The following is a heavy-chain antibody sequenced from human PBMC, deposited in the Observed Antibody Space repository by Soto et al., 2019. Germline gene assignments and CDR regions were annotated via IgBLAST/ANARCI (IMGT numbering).Heavy chain of an antibody. CDR3: ARDQGYCSSSSCFAFDI. D-gene: IGHD2-2*01. J-gene: IGHJ3*02. CDR1: GFTVSSNY. CDR2: IYSGGST. Sequence: GGSLRLSCAASGFTVSSNYMSWVRQAPGKGLEWVSVIYSGGSTYYADSVKGRFTISRDNSKNTLYLQMNSLRAEDTAVYYCARDQGYCSSSSCFAFDIWGQGTMVTVSS. V-gene: IGHV3-53*01.